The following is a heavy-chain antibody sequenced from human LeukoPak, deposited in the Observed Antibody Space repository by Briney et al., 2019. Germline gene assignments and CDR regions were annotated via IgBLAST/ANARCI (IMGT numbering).Heavy chain of an antibody. V-gene: IGHV1-46*01. CDR2: INPSGGST. J-gene: IGHJ5*02. CDR1: GYTFTSYY. CDR3: ARDFPGPAWFDP. Sequence: ASVKVSCKASGYTFTSYYMHWVRQAPGQGLEWMGIINPSGGSTSYAQKFQSRVTMTRDMSTSTVYMELSSLRSEDTAVYYCARDFPGPAWFDPWGQGTLVTVSS.